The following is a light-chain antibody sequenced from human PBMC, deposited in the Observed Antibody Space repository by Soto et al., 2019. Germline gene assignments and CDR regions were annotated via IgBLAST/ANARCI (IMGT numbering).Light chain of an antibody. J-gene: IGKJ1*01. CDR1: QSVLYSSNNNNY. CDR3: QQYYTTPVA. V-gene: IGKV4-1*01. CDR2: WAS. Sequence: DIVMTQSPDSLAVSLGERATINCKSSQSVLYSSNNNNYLAWYQQKPGQPPKLLLYWASTRESRVPDRFSGSGSGTDFTLTISNLRAEDVAVYYCQQYYTTPVAFGQGTKVEIK.